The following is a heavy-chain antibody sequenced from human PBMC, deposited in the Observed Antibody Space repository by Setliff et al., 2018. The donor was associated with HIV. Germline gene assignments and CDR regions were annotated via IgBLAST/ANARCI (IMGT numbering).Heavy chain of an antibody. Sequence: ASVKVSCKASGGTFSSYAISWVRQAPGQGLEWMGGIIPIFGTANYAQKFQGRVTNTTDESTSTAYMELSSLRSEDTAVYYCAREARIPSGPDWYFDLWGRGTLVTVSS. CDR2: IIPIFGTA. D-gene: IGHD3-10*01. CDR1: GGTFSSYA. CDR3: AREARIPSGPDWYFDL. J-gene: IGHJ2*01. V-gene: IGHV1-69*05.